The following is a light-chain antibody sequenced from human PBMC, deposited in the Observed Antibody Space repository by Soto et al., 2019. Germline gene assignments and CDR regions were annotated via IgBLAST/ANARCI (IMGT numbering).Light chain of an antibody. J-gene: IGKJ1*01. Sequence: EIIMTQSPGTLSLSPGASAPLSCRARQTVSITYLTWYQQKPGRAPRLLIHGASTRATGIPARFSGSGSGTEFTLTISSLQSEDLAVYFCQQYHNWPPTFGQGTKVDIK. V-gene: IGKV3-15*01. CDR3: QQYHNWPPT. CDR1: QTVSITY. CDR2: GAS.